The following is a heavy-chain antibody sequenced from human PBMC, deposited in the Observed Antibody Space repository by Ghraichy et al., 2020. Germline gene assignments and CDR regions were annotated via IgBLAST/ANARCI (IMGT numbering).Heavy chain of an antibody. D-gene: IGHD2-15*01. J-gene: IGHJ4*02. CDR3: ARGGVAGPKILDS. V-gene: IGHV3-11*05. CDR1: GFTFSDSY. Sequence: GGSLRLSCAASGFTFSDSYMSWVRQAPGKGLEWISYISSSSTYTNYADSVKGRFTISRDNAKNSLYLQMNSLRAEDTAVYYCARGGVAGPKILDSWGQGTLVTVSS. CDR2: ISSSSTYT.